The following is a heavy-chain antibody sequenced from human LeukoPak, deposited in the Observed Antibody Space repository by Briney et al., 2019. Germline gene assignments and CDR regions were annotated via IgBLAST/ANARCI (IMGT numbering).Heavy chain of an antibody. Sequence: SETLSLPCTVSGGSISSSSYYWGWIRQPPGKGLEWIGSIYYSGSTYYNPSLQSRVTISVDTSKNQFSLKLSSVTAADTAVYYCARVGVEVATWMKYAFDIWGQGTMVTVSS. J-gene: IGHJ3*02. CDR1: GGSISSSSYY. D-gene: IGHD5-24*01. CDR2: IYYSGST. V-gene: IGHV4-39*07. CDR3: ARVGVEVATWMKYAFDI.